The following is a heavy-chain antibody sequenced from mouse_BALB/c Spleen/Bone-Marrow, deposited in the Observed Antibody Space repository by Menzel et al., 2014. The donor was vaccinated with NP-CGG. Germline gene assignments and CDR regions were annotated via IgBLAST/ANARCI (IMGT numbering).Heavy chain of an antibody. D-gene: IGHD1-1*01. CDR2: ISSGGSYT. CDR3: ARVTDTFYYGSSYWYFDV. V-gene: IGHV5-6*01. CDR1: GFTFSSYG. J-gene: IGHJ1*01. Sequence: DVHLVESGGDLVKPGGSLKLSCAASGFTFSSYGMSWVRQTPDKRLEWVATISSGGSYTYYPDSVKGRFTISRDNAKNTLYLQMSSLRSEDTAMYYCARVTDTFYYGSSYWYFDVWGAGTTVTVSS.